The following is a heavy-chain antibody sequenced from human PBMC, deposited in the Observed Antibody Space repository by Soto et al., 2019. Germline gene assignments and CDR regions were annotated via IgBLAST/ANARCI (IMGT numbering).Heavy chain of an antibody. Sequence: SVNVSCKASGYTFTSYYMHWVRQAPGQGLEWMGGIIPIFGTANYAQKFQGRVTITADKSTSTAYMELSSLRSEDTAVYYCARGDRFLESGAFDIWGQGTMVTVS. V-gene: IGHV1-69*06. CDR3: ARGDRFLESGAFDI. D-gene: IGHD3-3*01. CDR2: IIPIFGTA. J-gene: IGHJ3*02. CDR1: GYTFTSYY.